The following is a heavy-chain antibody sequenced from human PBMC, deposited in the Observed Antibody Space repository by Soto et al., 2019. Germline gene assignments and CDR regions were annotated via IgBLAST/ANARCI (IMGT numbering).Heavy chain of an antibody. D-gene: IGHD6-13*01. CDR3: ARERGKAAAVHFDY. J-gene: IGHJ4*02. V-gene: IGHV3-74*01. Sequence: EVQLVESGGGLVQPGGSLRLTCAASGFTFSSYWMHWVRQAPGKGLVWVSRINSDGSSTSYADSVKGRFTISRDNAKTPLYLQMNSLRAEDTAVYYCARERGKAAAVHFDYWGQGALVTVSS. CDR2: INSDGSST. CDR1: GFTFSSYW.